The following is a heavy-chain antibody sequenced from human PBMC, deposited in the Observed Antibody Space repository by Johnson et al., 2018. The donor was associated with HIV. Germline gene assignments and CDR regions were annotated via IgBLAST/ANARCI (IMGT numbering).Heavy chain of an antibody. J-gene: IGHJ3*02. CDR2: ISWNSGSI. Sequence: VQLVESGGGVVQPGRSLRLSCAATGFTFDDYAMHWVRQAPGKGLEWVSGISWNSGSIGYADSVKGRFTISRDNSKNTLYLQMNSLRAEDTAVYYCAKSPRGYSSIWGQGTMVTVSS. V-gene: IGHV3-9*01. CDR3: AKSPRGYSSI. CDR1: GFTFDDYA. D-gene: IGHD6-13*01.